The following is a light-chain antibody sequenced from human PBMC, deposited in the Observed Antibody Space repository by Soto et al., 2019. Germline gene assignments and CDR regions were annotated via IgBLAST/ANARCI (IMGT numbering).Light chain of an antibody. V-gene: IGLV1-44*01. CDR2: SDN. Sequence: QAVVTQPPSAYATPGQRVTISCSGSSSNIGSNPVSWYQQLPGTAPKSLIYSDNQRPSGVPDRISGSRSGTSASLAISGLQSEDEAEYYCAAWDDSLRGRAFGGGTKLTVL. J-gene: IGLJ2*01. CDR1: SSNIGSNP. CDR3: AAWDDSLRGRA.